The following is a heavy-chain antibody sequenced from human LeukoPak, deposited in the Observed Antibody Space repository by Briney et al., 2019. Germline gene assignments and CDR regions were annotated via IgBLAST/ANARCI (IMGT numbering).Heavy chain of an antibody. Sequence: GGSLRLSCVASGFTFGHNGMHWVRQAPGKGLEWLTVITYDGETTNYVDTVKGRFTISRDNSKNTVYLQMDSLRTEDTAVYYCAKDRGTITMTQDVWGQGTMVTVPS. CDR3: AKDRGTITMTQDV. J-gene: IGHJ3*01. D-gene: IGHD3-22*01. CDR1: GFTFGHNG. CDR2: ITYDGETT. V-gene: IGHV3-30*18.